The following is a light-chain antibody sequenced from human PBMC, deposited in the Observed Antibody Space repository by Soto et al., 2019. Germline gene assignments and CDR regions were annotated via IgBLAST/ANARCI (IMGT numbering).Light chain of an antibody. J-gene: IGKJ4*01. CDR1: QSVLFSSNNKNY. Sequence: DIVMTQSPDSLAVSLGERATINCKSSQSVLFSSNNKNYLAWYQQKPGQPPKLLIYWASTRESGVPDRFGGSGSGTDFTLTVSSLQAEDVAVYYCQQYYSTPFTFGGGTKVDIK. V-gene: IGKV4-1*01. CDR3: QQYYSTPFT. CDR2: WAS.